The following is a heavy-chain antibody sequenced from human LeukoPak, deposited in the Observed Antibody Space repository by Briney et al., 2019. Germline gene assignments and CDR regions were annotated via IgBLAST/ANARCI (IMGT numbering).Heavy chain of an antibody. CDR1: GRSISSYY. CDR3: AREYSNHAFDI. V-gene: IGHV4-59*12. D-gene: IGHD4-11*01. Sequence: SETLSLTCTVSGRSISSYYCSWIRQPPGRGLEWIGYIYYSGSTNTNPSLKSRVTISVDTSKNQFSLKLSSVTAADTAVYYCAREYSNHAFDIWGQGTMVTVSS. CDR2: IYYSGST. J-gene: IGHJ3*02.